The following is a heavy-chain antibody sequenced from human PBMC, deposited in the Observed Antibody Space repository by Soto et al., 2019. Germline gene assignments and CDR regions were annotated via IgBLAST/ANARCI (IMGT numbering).Heavy chain of an antibody. D-gene: IGHD1-26*01. CDR1: GGTFSSYA. Sequence: QVQLVQSGAEVKKPGSSVKVSCKASGGTFSSYAISWVRQAPGQGLEWMGGIIPIFGTANYAQKFQVRVTITADESTSTAYMELSSLRSEDTAVYYCARDFSIVGANYFDYWGQGTLVTVSS. CDR2: IIPIFGTA. V-gene: IGHV1-69*01. CDR3: ARDFSIVGANYFDY. J-gene: IGHJ4*02.